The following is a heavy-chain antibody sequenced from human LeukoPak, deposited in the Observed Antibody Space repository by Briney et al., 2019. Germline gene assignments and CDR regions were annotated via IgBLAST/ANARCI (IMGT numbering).Heavy chain of an antibody. CDR1: GFTVSNNY. J-gene: IGHJ4*02. Sequence: GALRLSCAASGFTVSNNYMSWVRQAPGKGLEWVSVTYSGGRTYYADSVKGRFTISRDISKNTLSLQMNSLRAEDTAVYYCARRRDSGSLQHFDYWGQGTLVTVSS. D-gene: IGHD1-26*01. CDR3: ARRRDSGSLQHFDY. CDR2: TYSGGRT. V-gene: IGHV3-53*01.